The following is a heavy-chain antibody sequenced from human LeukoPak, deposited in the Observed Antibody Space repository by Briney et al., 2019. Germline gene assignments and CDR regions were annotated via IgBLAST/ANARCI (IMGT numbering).Heavy chain of an antibody. CDR2: IRYDGSNK. V-gene: IGHV3-30*02. Sequence: PGGSLRLSCAASGFTFSSYGMHWVRQAPGKGLEWVAFIRYDGSNKYYADSVKGRFTISRDNSKNTLYLQMNSLRAEDTAVYCCAKSLRGERSSRYVDIVATGEFDYWGQGTLVTVSS. D-gene: IGHD5-12*01. CDR3: AKSLRGERSSRYVDIVATGEFDY. CDR1: GFTFSSYG. J-gene: IGHJ4*02.